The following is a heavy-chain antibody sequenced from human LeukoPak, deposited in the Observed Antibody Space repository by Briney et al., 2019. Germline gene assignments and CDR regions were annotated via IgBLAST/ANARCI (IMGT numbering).Heavy chain of an antibody. V-gene: IGHV4-39*07. CDR3: ARRIERGYSGYDKRTGRFDY. Sequence: PSETLSLTCTVSGGSISSSSYYWGWIRQPPGKGLEWIGSIYYSGSTYYNPSLKSRVTISVDTSKNQFSLKLSSVTAADTAVYYCARRIERGYSGYDKRTGRFDYWGQGTLVTVSS. CDR1: GGSISSSSYY. CDR2: IYYSGST. D-gene: IGHD5-12*01. J-gene: IGHJ4*02.